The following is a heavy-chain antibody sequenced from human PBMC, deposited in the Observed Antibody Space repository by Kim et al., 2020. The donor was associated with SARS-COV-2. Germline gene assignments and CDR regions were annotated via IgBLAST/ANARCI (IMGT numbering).Heavy chain of an antibody. CDR1: GFTFSSYS. CDR2: ISSSSSYI. V-gene: IGHV3-21*01. CDR3: ARDPESIVGATHFDY. Sequence: GGSLRLSCAASGFTFSSYSMNWVRQAPGKGLEWVSSISSSSSYIYYADSVKGRFTISRDNAKNSLYLQMNSLRAEDTAVYYCARDPESIVGATHFDYWGQGTLVTVSS. J-gene: IGHJ4*02. D-gene: IGHD1-26*01.